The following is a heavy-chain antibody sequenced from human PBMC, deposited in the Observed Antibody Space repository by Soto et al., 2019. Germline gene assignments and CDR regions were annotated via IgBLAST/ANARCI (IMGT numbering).Heavy chain of an antibody. CDR3: ARGTGITIFGVVTSSRSNWFDP. Sequence: TLSLTCAVSGGSISSGGYSWSWIRQPPGKGLEWIGYIYHSGSTYYNPSLKSRVTISVDRSKNQFSLKLSSVTAADTAVYYCARGTGITIFGVVTSSRSNWFDPWGQGTLVTVSS. CDR1: GGSISSGGYS. CDR2: IYHSGST. D-gene: IGHD3-3*01. V-gene: IGHV4-30-2*01. J-gene: IGHJ5*02.